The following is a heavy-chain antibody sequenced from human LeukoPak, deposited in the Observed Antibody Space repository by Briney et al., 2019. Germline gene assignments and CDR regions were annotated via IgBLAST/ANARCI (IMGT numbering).Heavy chain of an antibody. CDR2: ISDSGANT. CDR3: ASKTFCTSISCHFDY. Sequence: GGSLRLSCAASGFTFGSYAMTWVRQAPGKGLKWVSAISDSGANTYYADSVKGRFTISRDNSKNTLHLQMNSLRADDTAVYYCASKTFCTSISCHFDYWGQGTRVTVSS. CDR1: GFTFGSYA. V-gene: IGHV3-23*01. J-gene: IGHJ4*02. D-gene: IGHD2-2*01.